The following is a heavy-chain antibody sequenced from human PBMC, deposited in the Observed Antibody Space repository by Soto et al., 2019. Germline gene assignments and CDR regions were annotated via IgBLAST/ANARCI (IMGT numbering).Heavy chain of an antibody. D-gene: IGHD3-3*01. CDR1: CGSISSSSYY. CDR3: ARARGYDFWSGYWDYYYYYGMDV. J-gene: IGHJ6*02. CDR2: IYYSGST. V-gene: IGHV4-39*01. Sequence: SSETLSLTCTVSCGSISSSSYYWGWIRQPPGKGLEWIGCIYYSGSTCYNPSLKSRVTISVXTSKNQFSLKLSSVTAADTAVYYCARARGYDFWSGYWDYYYYYGMDVWGQGTTVTVSS.